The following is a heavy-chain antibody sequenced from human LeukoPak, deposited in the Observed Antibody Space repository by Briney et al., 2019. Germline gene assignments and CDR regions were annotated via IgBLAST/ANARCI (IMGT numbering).Heavy chain of an antibody. CDR3: ARGYDY. V-gene: IGHV4-39*01. CDR2: INYSGST. J-gene: IGHJ4*02. CDR1: GGSIIGSTSC. Sequence: PSETLSLTCTVSGGSIIGSTSCWGWIRQPPGKGLDWLGIINYSGSTYYNPSLRSRVTISVDTSKNQFSLKLNSLTASDTAVYYCARGYDYWGQGTLVTVSS. D-gene: IGHD3-22*01.